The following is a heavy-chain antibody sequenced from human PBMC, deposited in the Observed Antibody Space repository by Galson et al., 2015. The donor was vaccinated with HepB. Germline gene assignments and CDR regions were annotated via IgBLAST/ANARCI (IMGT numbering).Heavy chain of an antibody. CDR3: ARMYFWSGYRYYYYGMDV. CDR1: GFTFSSYS. Sequence: SLRLSCAASGFTFSSYSMNWVRQAPGKGLEWVSSISSSSSYIYYADSVKGRFTISRDNAKNSLYLQMNSLRAEDTAVYYCARMYFWSGYRYYYYGMDVWGQGTTVTVSS. J-gene: IGHJ6*02. V-gene: IGHV3-21*01. CDR2: ISSSSSYI. D-gene: IGHD3-3*01.